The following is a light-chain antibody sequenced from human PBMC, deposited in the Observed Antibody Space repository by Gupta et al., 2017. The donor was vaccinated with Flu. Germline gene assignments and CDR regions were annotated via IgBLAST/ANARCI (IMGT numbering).Light chain of an antibody. V-gene: IGLV1-51*02. CDR3: GTWDSSLSAGV. CDR2: ENN. Sequence: KVTISCSGSSSNIENKYGSWYQQLPGTAPKLLIYENNKRPSGIPDRFAGSKSDTSATLGITGLQTGDEADYDGGTWDSSLSAGVFGGGTKLTAL. J-gene: IGLJ3*02. CDR1: SSNIENKY.